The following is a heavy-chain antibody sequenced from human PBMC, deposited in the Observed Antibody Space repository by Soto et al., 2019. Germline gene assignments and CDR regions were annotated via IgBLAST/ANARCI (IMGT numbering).Heavy chain of an antibody. Sequence: QVRLVESGGGVVQHGSSLRLSCVASGFTFSGHGMLWVRQVPGKGLEWAALIWYDGSKENYADSVKGRFTISRDDSKSTLYLQMNSLRVEDTAVYYCARDISYGSLADWGQGTLVTVSS. CDR3: ARDISYGSLAD. CDR1: GFTFSGHG. J-gene: IGHJ4*02. CDR2: IWYDGSKE. D-gene: IGHD3-16*01. V-gene: IGHV3-33*01.